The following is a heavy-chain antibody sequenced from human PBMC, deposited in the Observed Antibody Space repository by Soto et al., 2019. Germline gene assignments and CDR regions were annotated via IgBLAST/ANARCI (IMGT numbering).Heavy chain of an antibody. CDR1: GFTFSNAW. D-gene: IGHD3-22*01. CDR2: IKSKTDGGTT. CDR3: TTDVYDSSGYYGPDLSYFDY. Sequence: GGSLRLSCAASGFTFSNAWMNWVRQAPGKGLEWVGRIKSKTDGGTTDYAAPVKGRVTISRDDSKNTLYLQMNSLKTEDTAVYYCTTDVYDSSGYYGPDLSYFDYWGQGTLVTVSS. V-gene: IGHV3-15*07. J-gene: IGHJ4*02.